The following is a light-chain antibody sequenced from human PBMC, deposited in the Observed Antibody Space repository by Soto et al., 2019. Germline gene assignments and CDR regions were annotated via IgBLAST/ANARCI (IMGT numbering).Light chain of an antibody. V-gene: IGKV3-15*01. CDR3: QQGHNWPLT. Sequence: EIVMTQSPATLSLSPGGRAALSCRASQSINSELAWYQQKPGQPPRLLSYGASTRATGVPARFTGSESGSEFTLTISGLQSEDFAVYYCQQGHNWPLTFGQGTRLEI. CDR1: QSINSE. CDR2: GAS. J-gene: IGKJ2*01.